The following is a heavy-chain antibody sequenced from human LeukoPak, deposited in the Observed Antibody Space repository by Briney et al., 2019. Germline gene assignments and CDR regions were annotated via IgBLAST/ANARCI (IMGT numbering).Heavy chain of an antibody. CDR1: GFTFDDYA. CDR3: AKEKYYYDSSGLDY. J-gene: IGHJ4*02. CDR2: ISWNSGSI. Sequence: PGRSLRLSCAASGFTFDDYAMHWVRHAPGKGLEWVSGISWNSGSIGYADSVKGRFTISRDNAKNSLYLQMNSLRAEDTALYYCAKEKYYYDSSGLDYWGQGTLVTVSS. D-gene: IGHD3-22*01. V-gene: IGHV3-9*01.